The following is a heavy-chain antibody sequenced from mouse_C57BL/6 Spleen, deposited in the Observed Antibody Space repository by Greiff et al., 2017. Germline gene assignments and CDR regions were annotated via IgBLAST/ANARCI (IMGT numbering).Heavy chain of an antibody. CDR3: ARRGVGYFAY. J-gene: IGHJ3*01. CDR2: IDPSDSET. Sequence: QVQLQQPGAELVRPGSSVQLSCKASGYTFTSYWMHWVKQRPIQGLEWIGNIDPSDSETHYNQKFKDKATLTVDKSTSTASMQLSSLTSEDSAVYNCARRGVGYFAYWGQWTLVTVSA. V-gene: IGHV1-52*01. CDR1: GYTFTSYW.